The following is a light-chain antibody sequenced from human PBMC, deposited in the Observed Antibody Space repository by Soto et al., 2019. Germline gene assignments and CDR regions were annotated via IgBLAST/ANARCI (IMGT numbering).Light chain of an antibody. J-gene: IGKJ5*01. Sequence: EVVMTQSPATLSVSPGERATLSCRASQSVSSNLAWYQQRPGQAPRLLIYGASTRATGIPARFSGSGSGAEFTLTISSLQSEDFALYYCQQYHKWPPITFGQGTRLEIK. CDR3: QQYHKWPPIT. V-gene: IGKV3-15*01. CDR1: QSVSSN. CDR2: GAS.